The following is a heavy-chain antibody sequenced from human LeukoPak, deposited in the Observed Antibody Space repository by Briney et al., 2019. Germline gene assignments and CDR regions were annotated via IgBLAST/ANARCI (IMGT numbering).Heavy chain of an antibody. CDR3: ASGYYYDSSGYYGYYFDY. CDR1: GGSISSYY. D-gene: IGHD3-22*01. J-gene: IGHJ4*02. CDR2: IYYSGST. Sequence: SETLSLTCTVSGGSISSYYWSWIRQPPGKGLEWIGYIYYSGSTNYNPSLKSRVTISVDTSKNQFSLKLSSVTAADTAVYCCASGYYYDSSGYYGYYFDYWGQGTLVTVSS. V-gene: IGHV4-59*01.